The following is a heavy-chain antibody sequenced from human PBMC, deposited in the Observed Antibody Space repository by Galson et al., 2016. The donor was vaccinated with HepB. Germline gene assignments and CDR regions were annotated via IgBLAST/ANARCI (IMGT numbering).Heavy chain of an antibody. V-gene: IGHV3-9*01. CDR1: GFTLEDYA. CDR2: INWNSHYA. J-gene: IGHJ5*02. CDR3: AKDSDGGIAAAGTTFEA. D-gene: IGHD6-25*01. Sequence: SLRLSCAASGFTLEDYAMHWVRQAPGKGLEWVSGINWNSHYAAYADSVKGRFTISRDNAKNSLYLQMDGLRGDDTALYYCAKDSDGGIAAAGTTFEAWGQGTLVAVSS.